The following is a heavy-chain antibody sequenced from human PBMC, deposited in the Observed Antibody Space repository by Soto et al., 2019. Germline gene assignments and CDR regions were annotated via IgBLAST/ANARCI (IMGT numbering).Heavy chain of an antibody. CDR2: INHSGST. Sequence: PSHTLSLTCAVYGGSFSGYYWSWIRQPPGKGLEWIGEINHSGSTNYNPSLKSRVTISVDTSKNQLSLKLTSMTAADTAVYYCARDMDAVFTHDFGPGGQGTLVTV. V-gene: IGHV4-34*01. D-gene: IGHD1-1*01. CDR3: ARDMDAVFTHDFGP. CDR1: GGSFSGYY. J-gene: IGHJ5*02.